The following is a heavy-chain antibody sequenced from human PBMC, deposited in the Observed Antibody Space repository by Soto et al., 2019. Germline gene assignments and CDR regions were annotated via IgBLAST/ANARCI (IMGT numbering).Heavy chain of an antibody. CDR3: ARIGTGYSYGGPDY. CDR2: IYYSGST. D-gene: IGHD5-18*01. Sequence: SETLSLTCTVSGGSISSYYWSWIRQPPGKGLEWIGYIYYSGSTNYNPSLKSRVTISVDTSKNQFSLKLSSVTAADTAVYYCARIGTGYSYGGPDYWGQGTLVTVSS. V-gene: IGHV4-59*01. J-gene: IGHJ4*02. CDR1: GGSISSYY.